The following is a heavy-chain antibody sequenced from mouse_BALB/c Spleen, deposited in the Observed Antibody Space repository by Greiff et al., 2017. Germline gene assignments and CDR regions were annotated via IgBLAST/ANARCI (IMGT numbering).Heavy chain of an antibody. CDR1: GFNIKDTY. CDR3: ARPMVTSYYLDY. V-gene: IGHV14-3*02. Sequence: VQLQQSGAELVKPGASVKLSCTASGFNIKDTYMHWVKQRPEQGLEWIGRIDPANGNTKYDPKFQGKATITADTSSNTAYLQLSSLTSEDTAVYYCARPMVTSYYLDYWGQGTTLAVAS. J-gene: IGHJ2*01. CDR2: IDPANGNT. D-gene: IGHD2-2*01.